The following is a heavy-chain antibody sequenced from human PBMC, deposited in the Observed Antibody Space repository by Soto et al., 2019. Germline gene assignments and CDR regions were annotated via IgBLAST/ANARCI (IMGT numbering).Heavy chain of an antibody. CDR2: INHSGNT. V-gene: IGHV4-34*01. D-gene: IGHD3-22*01. CDR1: GGSFSGDY. CDR3: ARTSYYDSSAQRNAGELSYYYMDV. Sequence: SETLSLTCAVYGGSFSGDYWSWIRQPPGKGLEWIGEINHSGNTNYNPSLKSRVTISVDTSKNQFSLKVTSVTAADTAIYYCARTSYYDSSAQRNAGELSYYYMDVWGQRTTGTVSS. J-gene: IGHJ6*01.